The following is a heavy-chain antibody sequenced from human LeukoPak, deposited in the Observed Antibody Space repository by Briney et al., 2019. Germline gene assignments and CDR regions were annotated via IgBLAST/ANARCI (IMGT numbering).Heavy chain of an antibody. Sequence: PGGSLRLSCAASGFPFSSYGMHWVRQAPGKGLEWVAVIWYDGNNKYYAESVKGRFTISRDNSKNTLYLQMNSLRAEDTAVYYCAKDWGYTTMVSYYFDYWGQGALVTVSS. J-gene: IGHJ4*02. CDR2: IWYDGNNK. D-gene: IGHD5-18*01. V-gene: IGHV3-33*06. CDR1: GFPFSSYG. CDR3: AKDWGYTTMVSYYFDY.